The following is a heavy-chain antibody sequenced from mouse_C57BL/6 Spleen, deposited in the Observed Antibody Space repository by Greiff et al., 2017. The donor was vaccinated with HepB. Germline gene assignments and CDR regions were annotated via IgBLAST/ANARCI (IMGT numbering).Heavy chain of an antibody. J-gene: IGHJ4*01. D-gene: IGHD2-5*01. Sequence: EVQRVESGGGLVKPGGSLKLSCAASGFTFSDSGMHWVRQAPEKGLEWVAYISSGSSTIYYADTVKGRFTISRDNAKNTLFLQITSLRSEDTAMYYCAREEPSIVVTYYAMDYWGQGTSVTVSS. CDR3: AREEPSIVVTYYAMDY. CDR1: GFTFSDSG. CDR2: ISSGSSTI. V-gene: IGHV5-17*01.